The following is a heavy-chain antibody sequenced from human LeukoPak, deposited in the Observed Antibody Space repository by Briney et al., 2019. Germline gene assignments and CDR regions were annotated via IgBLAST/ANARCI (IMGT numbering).Heavy chain of an antibody. D-gene: IGHD2-2*01. J-gene: IGHJ6*03. CDR3: ARAVGLGYCSSTSCYGARYYYYYMDV. Sequence: PSETLSLTCAVYGGSFSGYYWSWIRQPPGKGLEWIGEINHSGSTNYNPSLKSRVTISVDTSKNQFSLKLSSVTAADTAVYYCARAVGLGYCSSTSCYGARYYYYYMDVWGKGTTVTVSS. CDR1: GGSFSGYY. CDR2: INHSGST. V-gene: IGHV4-34*01.